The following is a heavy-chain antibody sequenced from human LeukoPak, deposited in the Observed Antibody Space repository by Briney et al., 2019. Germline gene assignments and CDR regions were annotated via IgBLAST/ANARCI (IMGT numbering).Heavy chain of an antibody. D-gene: IGHD4-17*01. J-gene: IGHJ4*02. CDR1: GFTFCTYS. Sequence: AGGSLTLSCAASGFTFCTYSMKWVRQAPGKGLEWVSSINYSSRYIEYADSVKGRFTISRDNAKNSLYLQMNSLRAEDTAVYYCARDVYFRMTTMTLYYFDYWGQGTLVTVSS. CDR3: ARDVYFRMTTMTLYYFDY. CDR2: INYSSRYI. V-gene: IGHV3-21*01.